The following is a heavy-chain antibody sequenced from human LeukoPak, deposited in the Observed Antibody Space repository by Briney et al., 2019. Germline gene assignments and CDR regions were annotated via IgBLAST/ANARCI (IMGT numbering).Heavy chain of an antibody. CDR3: AKDHRVYDNSAFLDS. Sequence: GGSLRLSCAAPGFTFSNYGMYWVRQAPGKGLEWVTFIPFDGSNKYYADSVKGRFTISRDNSKNTLYVQMNSLRAEDTAVYYCAKDHRVYDNSAFLDSWGQGTLVTVSS. J-gene: IGHJ4*02. CDR2: IPFDGSNK. V-gene: IGHV3-30*02. CDR1: GFTFSNYG. D-gene: IGHD3-22*01.